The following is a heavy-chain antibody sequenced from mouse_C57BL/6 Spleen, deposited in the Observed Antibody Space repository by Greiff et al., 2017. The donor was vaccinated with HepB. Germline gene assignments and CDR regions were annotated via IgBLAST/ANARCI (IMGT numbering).Heavy chain of an antibody. CDR3: ARTDAAYAMDY. D-gene: IGHD1-2*01. J-gene: IGHJ4*01. Sequence: QVQLQQSGAELVKPGASVKISCKASGYAFSSYWMNWVKQRPGKGLEWIGQIYPGDGDTNYNGKFKGKATLTADKSSSTAYMQLSSLTSEDSAVYFCARTDAAYAMDYWGQGTSVTVSS. V-gene: IGHV1-80*01. CDR1: GYAFSSYW. CDR2: IYPGDGDT.